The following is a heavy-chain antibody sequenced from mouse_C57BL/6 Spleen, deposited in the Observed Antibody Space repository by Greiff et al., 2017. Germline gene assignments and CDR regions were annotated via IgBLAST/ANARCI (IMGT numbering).Heavy chain of an antibody. D-gene: IGHD1-1*01. V-gene: IGHV1-82*01. CDR3: ARDYGSSYGYFDV. Sequence: QVQLQQSGPELVKPGASVKISCKASGYAFSSSWMHWVKQRPGKGLEWIGRIYPGDGDTNYNGKFKGKATLTADKSSSTAYMQLSSLTSEDSAVYFCARDYGSSYGYFDVWGTGTTVTVSS. CDR2: IYPGDGDT. CDR1: GYAFSSSW. J-gene: IGHJ1*03.